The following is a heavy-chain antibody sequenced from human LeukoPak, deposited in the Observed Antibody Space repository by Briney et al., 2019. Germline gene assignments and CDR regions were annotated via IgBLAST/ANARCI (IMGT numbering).Heavy chain of an antibody. CDR3: ARDYSNYAVYYGMDV. CDR1: GYTFTSYG. V-gene: IGHV1-18*01. Sequence: ASVKVSCKASGYTFTSYGISWVRQAPGQGLEWMGWISAYNGNTNYAQKLQGRVTMTTDTSTSTAYMELRSLRSDDTAVYYCARDYSNYAVYYGMDVWGQGTTVTVSS. CDR2: ISAYNGNT. D-gene: IGHD4-11*01. J-gene: IGHJ6*02.